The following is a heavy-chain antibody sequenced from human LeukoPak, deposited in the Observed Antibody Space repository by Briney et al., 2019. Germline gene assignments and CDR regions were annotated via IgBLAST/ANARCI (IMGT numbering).Heavy chain of an antibody. CDR2: ISYDGSNK. CDR1: GFTFSSYA. V-gene: IGHV3-30-3*01. J-gene: IGHJ5*02. D-gene: IGHD3-3*01. CDR3: ARELPTYYDFWSGYLDLGWFDP. Sequence: AGGSLRLSCAASGFTFSSYAMHWVRQAPGKGLEWVSVISYDGSNKYYADSVKGRFTISRDNSKNTLYLQMNSLRAQDTAEYYCARELPTYYDFWSGYLDLGWFDPWGQGTLVTASS.